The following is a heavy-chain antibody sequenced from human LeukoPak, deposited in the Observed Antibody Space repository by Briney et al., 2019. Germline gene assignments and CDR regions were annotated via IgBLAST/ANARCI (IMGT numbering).Heavy chain of an antibody. CDR1: GGSFSGYY. CDR2: INHSGST. D-gene: IGHD2-15*01. CDR3: VLLSNYFDY. Sequence: PSETLSLTCAVYGGSFSGYYWSWIRQPPGKGLEWIGEINHSGSTNYNPSLESRVTISVDTSKNQFSLKLSSVTAADTAVYYCVLLSNYFDYWGQGTLVTVSS. J-gene: IGHJ4*02. V-gene: IGHV4-34*01.